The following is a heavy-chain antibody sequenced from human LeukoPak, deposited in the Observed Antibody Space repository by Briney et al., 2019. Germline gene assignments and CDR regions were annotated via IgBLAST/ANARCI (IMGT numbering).Heavy chain of an antibody. CDR3: ARRYCSGGSCYSDWFDP. CDR2: ISYDGTNK. Sequence: PGRSLRLSCAASGFTFSSYGMHWVRQAPGKGLEWVAFISYDGTNKYYADSVRGRFTISRDNSKNSLYLQMNSLRAEDTAVYYCARRYCSGGSCYSDWFDPWGQGTLVTVSS. CDR1: GFTFSSYG. D-gene: IGHD2-15*01. J-gene: IGHJ5*02. V-gene: IGHV3-30*03.